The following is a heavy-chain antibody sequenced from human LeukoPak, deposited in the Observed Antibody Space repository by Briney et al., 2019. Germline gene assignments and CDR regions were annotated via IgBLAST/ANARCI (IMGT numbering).Heavy chain of an antibody. J-gene: IGHJ6*02. CDR1: GLTFSSYG. Sequence: GGSLRLSCAASGLTFSSYGMHWVRQAPGKGLEWVAVIWYDGSNKYYADSVKGRFTISRDNSKNTLYLQMNSLRAEDTAVYYCANAPGNFYYYGMDVWGQGTTVTVSS. CDR2: IWYDGSNK. CDR3: ANAPGNFYYYGMDV. V-gene: IGHV3-33*06.